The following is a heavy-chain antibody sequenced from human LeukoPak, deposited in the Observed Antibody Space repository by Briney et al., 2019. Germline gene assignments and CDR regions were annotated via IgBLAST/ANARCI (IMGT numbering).Heavy chain of an antibody. J-gene: IGHJ4*02. D-gene: IGHD5-24*01. V-gene: IGHV1-69*06. CDR1: GYTFTSYG. Sequence: VASVKVSCKASGYTFTSYGISWVRQAPGQGLEWMGGIIPIFGTANYAQKFQGRVTITADKSTSTAYMELSSLRSEDTAVYYCAREYGERWLQRGFDYWGQGTLVTVSS. CDR2: IIPIFGTA. CDR3: AREYGERWLQRGFDY.